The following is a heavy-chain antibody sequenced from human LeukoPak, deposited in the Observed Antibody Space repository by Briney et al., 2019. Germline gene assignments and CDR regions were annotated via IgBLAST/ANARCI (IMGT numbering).Heavy chain of an antibody. CDR2: IYYSGST. CDR3: ARHAVATIRGGFDY. J-gene: IGHJ4*02. Sequence: SETLSLTCTVSGGSISSSSYYWGWIRQPPGKGLEWIGSIYYSGSTYYNPSLKSRVTISVDTSQNQFSLKLSSVTAADTAVYYCARHAVATIRGGFDYWGQGTLVTVSS. D-gene: IGHD5-24*01. V-gene: IGHV4-39*01. CDR1: GGSISSSSYY.